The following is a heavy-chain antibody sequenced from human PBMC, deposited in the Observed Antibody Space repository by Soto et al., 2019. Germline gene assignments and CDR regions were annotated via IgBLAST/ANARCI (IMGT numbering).Heavy chain of an antibody. Sequence: YLRLSCVGTGLTFDDFAMHWVRQAPWKGLEWVSVITWHSRVFAYADSVKGRFTISRDNRRNSLYVQMYSLRHVDTALYYCAEGTYDCWSPYYLDSWARGTMDTVSS. V-gene: IGHV3-9*01. D-gene: IGHD3-3*01. J-gene: IGHJ4*02. CDR3: AEGTYDCWSPYYLDS. CDR1: GLTFDDFA. CDR2: ITWHSRVF.